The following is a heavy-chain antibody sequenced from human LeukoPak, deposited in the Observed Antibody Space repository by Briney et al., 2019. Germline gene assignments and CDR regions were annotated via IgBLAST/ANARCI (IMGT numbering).Heavy chain of an antibody. CDR2: IDNRGST. J-gene: IGHJ4*02. CDR1: DGSFNFYF. V-gene: IGHV4-34*01. CDR3: ARDSHSGFQ. Sequence: SETLSLTCTVSDGSFNFYFWHWIRQPPGKGLDWIGEIDNRGSTQYNPSLRSRVTISVDTSRNQFSLELTSVTAAGTAVYFCARDSHSGFQWGQGTLVTVSS. D-gene: IGHD3-10*01.